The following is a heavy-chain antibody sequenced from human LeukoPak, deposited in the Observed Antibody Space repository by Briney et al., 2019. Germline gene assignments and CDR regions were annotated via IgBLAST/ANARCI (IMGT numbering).Heavy chain of an antibody. D-gene: IGHD6-13*01. CDR1: GFTFSSYA. CDR3: ARERGSSWYGTRPTWRGAFDI. V-gene: IGHV3-66*01. Sequence: PGGSLRLSCAASGFTFSSYAMSWVRQAPGKGLEWVSVIYSGGSTYYADSVKGRFTISRDNSKNTLYLQMNSLRAEDTAVYYCARERGSSWYGTRPTWRGAFDIWGQGTMVTVSS. CDR2: IYSGGST. J-gene: IGHJ3*02.